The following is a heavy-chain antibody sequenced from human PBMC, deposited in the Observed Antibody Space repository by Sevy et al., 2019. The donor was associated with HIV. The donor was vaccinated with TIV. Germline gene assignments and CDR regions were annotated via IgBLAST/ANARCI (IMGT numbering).Heavy chain of an antibody. CDR3: ASGGGAAAGPIDY. J-gene: IGHJ4*02. CDR1: GGTFSSYA. CDR2: IIPIFGTA. D-gene: IGHD6-13*01. Sequence: SVKVSCKASGGTFSSYAISWVRQAPGQGLEWMGGIIPIFGTANYAQKFQGRVTITADESTSTAYMELSSLRAEDTAVYYCASGGGAAAGPIDYWGQGTLVTVSS. V-gene: IGHV1-69*13.